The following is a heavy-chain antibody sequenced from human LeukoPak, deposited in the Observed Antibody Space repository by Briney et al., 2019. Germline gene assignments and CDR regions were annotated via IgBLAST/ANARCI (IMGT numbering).Heavy chain of an antibody. Sequence: GGSLRLSCAASGFTFSSYAMSWVRQAPGKGLEWVSAISGSGGSTYYADSVKGRFTISRDNSKNMLYLQMNSLRAEDTAVYYCAKAFYYYGSGSYDYWGQGTLVTVSS. J-gene: IGHJ4*02. CDR1: GFTFSSYA. CDR2: ISGSGGST. V-gene: IGHV3-23*01. D-gene: IGHD3-10*01. CDR3: AKAFYYYGSGSYDY.